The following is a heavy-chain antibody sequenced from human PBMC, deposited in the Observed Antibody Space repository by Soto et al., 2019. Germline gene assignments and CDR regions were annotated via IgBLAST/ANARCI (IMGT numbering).Heavy chain of an antibody. CDR3: EGEQLVSPVESPAFDI. CDR2: IYYSGST. CDR1: GGSIGSSSYY. J-gene: IGHJ3*02. Sequence: SETLSLTCTVSGGSIGSSSYYWGWILQPPGKGLEWIGSIYYSGSTYYNPSLKSRVTISADTSKNQFSLKLSSVTAADTAVYYCEGEQLVSPVESPAFDIWGQGTMVTVSS. D-gene: IGHD6-6*01. V-gene: IGHV4-39*01.